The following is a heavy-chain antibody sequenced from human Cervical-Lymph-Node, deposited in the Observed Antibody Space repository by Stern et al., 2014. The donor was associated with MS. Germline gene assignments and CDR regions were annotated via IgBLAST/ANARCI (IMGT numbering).Heavy chain of an antibody. D-gene: IGHD5-24*01. CDR1: GGSISSNY. Sequence: QLQLQESGPGLVKPSETLSLTCTVSGGSISSNYWSWIRQPPGKGLEWIGYLSYSGNTNYNPSLKSRVTTSVDTSQHQFSLRLSSVTAADTAVYYCARHGPPRRRDDSNHPNFDYWGPGTLVAVSS. CDR3: ARHGPPRRRDDSNHPNFDY. CDR2: LSYSGNT. J-gene: IGHJ4*02. V-gene: IGHV4-59*08.